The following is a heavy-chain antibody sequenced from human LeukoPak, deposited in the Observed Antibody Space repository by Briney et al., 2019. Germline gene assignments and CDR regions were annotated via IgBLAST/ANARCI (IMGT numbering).Heavy chain of an antibody. D-gene: IGHD6-19*01. CDR2: IKQDGSEK. Sequence: GGSLRLSCAASGFTFSSYWINWVRQAPGRGLERVANIKQDGSEKFYVDSVKGRFTISRDNAKNSLYLQMNSLRVEDTAVYYCVRSSGWVLDYCGQGTQVTVSS. J-gene: IGHJ4*02. CDR3: VRSSGWVLDY. V-gene: IGHV3-7*01. CDR1: GFTFSSYW.